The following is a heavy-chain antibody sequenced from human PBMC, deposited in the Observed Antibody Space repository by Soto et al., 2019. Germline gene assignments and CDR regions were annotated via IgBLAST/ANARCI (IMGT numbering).Heavy chain of an antibody. CDR2: IRGFSPYT. Sequence: EVQLVESGGGLVKPGGSLRLSCISSGFTFRTYTMNWVRQAPGKGREWVSGIRGFSPYTFYAESVKGRFTITRDNAKNSLYLQMDSLRAEDTAVYYCARDGYDSSGDSEYFQYWGQGTLVTVSS. V-gene: IGHV3-21*01. CDR3: ARDGYDSSGDSEYFQY. D-gene: IGHD3-22*01. J-gene: IGHJ1*01. CDR1: GFTFRTYT.